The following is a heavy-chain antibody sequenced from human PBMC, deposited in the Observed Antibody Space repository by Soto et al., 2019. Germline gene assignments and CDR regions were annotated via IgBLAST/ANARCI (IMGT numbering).Heavy chain of an antibody. D-gene: IGHD4-17*01. CDR3: AKDRDYGGVASYFDY. Sequence: QVQLVESGGGVVQAGGSLRLSCAVSGITFSKYGMHWVRQAPGKGLEWVAVISYDGNSEFYAASVTGRFAISRDNSKNTLYLQMNSLTVDDTAVYYCAKDRDYGGVASYFDYWGRGTLVSVSS. CDR2: ISYDGNSE. CDR1: GITFSKYG. V-gene: IGHV3-30*18. J-gene: IGHJ4*02.